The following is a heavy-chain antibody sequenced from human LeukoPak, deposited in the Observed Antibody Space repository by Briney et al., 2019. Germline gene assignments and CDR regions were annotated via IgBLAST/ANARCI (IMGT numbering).Heavy chain of an antibody. V-gene: IGHV4-4*07. Sequence: SETLSLTCTVSGGSISNYYWSWIRQPAGKGLEWIGHIYTSGSTNYNPSLKSRVTISVDTSKKQFSLKLSSVTAADTAFYYCARYIVSYPHDAFDIWGQGTMVTVSS. CDR1: GGSISNYY. D-gene: IGHD1-26*01. CDR3: ARYIVSYPHDAFDI. CDR2: IYTSGST. J-gene: IGHJ3*02.